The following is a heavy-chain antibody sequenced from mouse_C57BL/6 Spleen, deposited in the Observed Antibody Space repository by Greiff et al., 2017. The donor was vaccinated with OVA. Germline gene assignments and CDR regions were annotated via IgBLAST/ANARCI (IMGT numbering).Heavy chain of an antibody. Sequence: QVQLQQSGAELVRPGASVTLSCKASGYTFTDYEMHWVKQTPVHGLEWIGAIDPETGGTAYNQKFKGKAILTADKSSSTAYMELRSLTSEDSAVYYCTRGGRQLRLPCAYWGQGTLVTVSA. J-gene: IGHJ3*01. CDR1: GYTFTDYE. D-gene: IGHD3-2*02. CDR2: IDPETGGT. CDR3: TRGGRQLRLPCAY. V-gene: IGHV1-15*01.